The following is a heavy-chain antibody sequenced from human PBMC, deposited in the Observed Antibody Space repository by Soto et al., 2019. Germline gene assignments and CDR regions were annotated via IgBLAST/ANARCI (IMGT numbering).Heavy chain of an antibody. CDR2: IYYSGST. J-gene: IGHJ5*02. D-gene: IGHD3-10*02. V-gene: IGHV4-59*01. CDR1: GGSISSYY. CDR3: ARTLFGGGIWFDP. Sequence: PSETLSLTCTVSGGSISSYYWNSIRQHPGKGLEWIGYIYYSGSTNYNPSLKSRVTISVDTSKNQFSLKLSSVTAADSAVYYCARTLFGGGIWFDPWGQGTLVTVSS.